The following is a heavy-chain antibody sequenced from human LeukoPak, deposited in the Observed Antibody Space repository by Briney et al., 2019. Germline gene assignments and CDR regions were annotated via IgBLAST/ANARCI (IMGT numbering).Heavy chain of an antibody. D-gene: IGHD6-13*01. CDR3: ARGYPDSSSWSPYYYYYMDV. Sequence: QTGGSLRLSCAASGFTFSNYGMHWVRQAPGKGLEWVSYISSSGSTIYYADSVKGRFTISRDNAKNSLYLQMNSLRAEDTAVYYCARGYPDSSSWSPYYYYYMDVWGKGTTVTVSS. CDR1: GFTFSNYG. V-gene: IGHV3-48*04. J-gene: IGHJ6*03. CDR2: ISSSGSTI.